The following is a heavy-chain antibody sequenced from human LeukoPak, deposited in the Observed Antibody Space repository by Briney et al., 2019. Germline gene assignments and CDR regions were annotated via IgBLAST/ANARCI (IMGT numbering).Heavy chain of an antibody. CDR3: ARRGGLMVRGVLNWFDP. Sequence: SETLSLTCTVSGGSISSGSYYWSWIRQPAGKGLEWIGSIYYSGSTYYNPSLKSRVTISVDTSKNQFSLKLSSVTAADTAVYYCARRGGLMVRGVLNWFDPWGQGTLVTVSS. J-gene: IGHJ5*02. V-gene: IGHV4-39*01. CDR2: IYYSGST. CDR1: GGSISSGSYY. D-gene: IGHD3-10*01.